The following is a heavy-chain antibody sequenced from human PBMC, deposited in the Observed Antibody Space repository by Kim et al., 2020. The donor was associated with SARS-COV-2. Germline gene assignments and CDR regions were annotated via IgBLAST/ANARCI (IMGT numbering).Heavy chain of an antibody. CDR1: GFTFSIYD. CDR2: IGNNGANE. Sequence: GGSLRLSFAASGFTFSIYDWRCLRQAPGKGLDWFAAIGNNGANEHYSDSMKGRFTIARDNSKRTLYLQMNSLGAEDTALYYCAKMVTMCWGHFDRWGQGALVTVSS. J-gene: IGHJ5*02. D-gene: IGHD2-21*02. V-gene: IGHV3-23*01. CDR3: AKMVTMCWGHFDR.